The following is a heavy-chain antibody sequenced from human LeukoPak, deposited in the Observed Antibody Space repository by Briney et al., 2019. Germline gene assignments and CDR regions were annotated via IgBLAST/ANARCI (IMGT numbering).Heavy chain of an antibody. J-gene: IGHJ4*02. Sequence: GASVKVSCKASGYTFTNYDINWVRQATGQGLEWMGWMNPNSGNTGYAQKFQGRVTMTGSTSISTAYMELSSLRFEDTAVYFCTRSVRNGHFDYWGQGTLVTVSS. D-gene: IGHD2-8*01. CDR3: TRSVRNGHFDY. V-gene: IGHV1-8*01. CDR2: MNPNSGNT. CDR1: GYTFTNYD.